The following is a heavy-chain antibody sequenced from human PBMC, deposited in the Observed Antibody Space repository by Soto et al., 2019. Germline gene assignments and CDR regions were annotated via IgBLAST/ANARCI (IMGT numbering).Heavy chain of an antibody. CDR3: TRSIGSYSYYGLDV. V-gene: IGHV1-2*02. D-gene: IGHD1-26*01. Sequence: QVLLVQSGAEVKKPGASVKVSCKASGYTLTDYFIHWVRQAPGQGLEWLACINPKSGDTYYSQKFQGRVTMTRDTYINTVYMEVSRMRSDDTAIYYCTRSIGSYSYYGLDVWGQGTTVTVSS. CDR1: GYTLTDYF. CDR2: INPKSGDT. J-gene: IGHJ6*02.